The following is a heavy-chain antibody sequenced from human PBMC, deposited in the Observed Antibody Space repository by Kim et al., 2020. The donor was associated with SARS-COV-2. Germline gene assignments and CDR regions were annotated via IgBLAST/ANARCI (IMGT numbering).Heavy chain of an antibody. CDR3: AKDLGPGVGAFDY. D-gene: IGHD1-26*01. J-gene: IGHJ4*01. Sequence: GGSLRLSCRASGFTFRNHGMNWVRQAPGTGLEWVSGINRDSGPVEYADSVKGRFTISRDNAKNSLYLQMNSLRPEDTALYYCAKDLGPGVGAFDYWGHG. V-gene: IGHV3-48*01. CDR1: GFTFRNHG. CDR2: INRDSGPV.